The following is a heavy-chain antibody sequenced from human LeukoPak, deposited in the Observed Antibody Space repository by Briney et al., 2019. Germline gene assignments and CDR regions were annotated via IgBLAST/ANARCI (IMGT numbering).Heavy chain of an antibody. CDR1: GFTVSNNY. CDR2: IDGGGST. CDR3: ARDRSDGNYYMVV. Sequence: GGSLRLSCAVSGFTVSNNYMSWLRQAPGKGLEWVSVIDGGGSTSYADSVKGRFTISRDNSKNTLYLKMNSLRVDDTGVYYCARDRSDGNYYMVVWGKGTTVIVSS. V-gene: IGHV3-53*01. D-gene: IGHD5-24*01. J-gene: IGHJ6*03.